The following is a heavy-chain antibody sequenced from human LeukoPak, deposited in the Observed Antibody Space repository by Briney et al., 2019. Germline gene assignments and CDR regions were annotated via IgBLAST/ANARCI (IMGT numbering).Heavy chain of an antibody. D-gene: IGHD2-15*01. J-gene: IGHJ4*02. V-gene: IGHV1-2*02. Sequence: GASVKVSCKASGYTFTGYHMHWVRQAPGQGLEWMGWINPNSGGTNYAQKFQGRVTMTRDTSISTAYMELSSLTSDDTAVYYCAGRKPDCSGAYCTFDYWGQGTLVTVSS. CDR1: GYTFTGYH. CDR2: INPNSGGT. CDR3: AGRKPDCSGAYCTFDY.